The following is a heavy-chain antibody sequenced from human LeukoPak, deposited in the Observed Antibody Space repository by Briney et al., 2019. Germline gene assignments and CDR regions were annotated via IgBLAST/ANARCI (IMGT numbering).Heavy chain of an antibody. CDR3: ARSYGSSWLHS. Sequence: GGSLRLSCAASGFSFSSQNMNWVRQAPGKGLEWISYIDGNGGSTLYADSVGGRFTISRDNAKNSLYLQMNSLRVDDSALYYCARSYGSSWLHSWGPGTLVTVSS. CDR2: IDGNGGST. D-gene: IGHD6-13*01. V-gene: IGHV3-48*04. J-gene: IGHJ5*02. CDR1: GFSFSSQN.